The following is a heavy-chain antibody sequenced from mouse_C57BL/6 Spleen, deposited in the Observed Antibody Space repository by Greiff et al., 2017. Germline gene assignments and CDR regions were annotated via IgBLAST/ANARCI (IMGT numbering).Heavy chain of an antibody. CDR1: GYTFTSYW. V-gene: IGHV1-59*01. CDR2: IDPSDSYT. D-gene: IGHD1-1*01. Sequence: QVQLQQPGAELVRPGTSVKLSCKASGYTFTSYWMHWVKQRPGQGLEWIGVIDPSDSYTNYNQKFKGKATLTVDTSSSTAYMQLSSLTSEDSAVYYCARGGYYGSSYHYYAMDDWGQGTSVTVSS. CDR3: ARGGYYGSSYHYYAMDD. J-gene: IGHJ4*01.